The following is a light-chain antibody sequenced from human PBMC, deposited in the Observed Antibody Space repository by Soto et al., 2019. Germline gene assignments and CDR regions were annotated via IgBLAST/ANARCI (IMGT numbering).Light chain of an antibody. V-gene: IGKV3-15*01. Sequence: EIVMKQSPATLSVSPGERATLSCRASQSVSSNLAWYQQKPGQAPRLLIYGASTRATGIPARFSGSGSGTEFTLTISSLQSEDVASYYCQKYDSAPTFGPGTKVDNK. J-gene: IGKJ1*01. CDR2: GAS. CDR3: QKYDSAPT. CDR1: QSVSSN.